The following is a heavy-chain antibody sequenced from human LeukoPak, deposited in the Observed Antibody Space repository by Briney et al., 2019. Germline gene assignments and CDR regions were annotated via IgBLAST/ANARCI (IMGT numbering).Heavy chain of an antibody. Sequence: GGSLRLSCAASGFAFSSYEMNWVRQAPGKGLEWVSYISSSGSTIYYADSVKGRFTISRDNAKNSLYLQMNSLRAEDTAVYYCARSAYCGGDCYSGLDYWGQGTLVTVSS. CDR3: ARSAYCGGDCYSGLDY. CDR1: GFAFSSYE. D-gene: IGHD2-21*02. J-gene: IGHJ4*02. V-gene: IGHV3-48*03. CDR2: ISSSGSTI.